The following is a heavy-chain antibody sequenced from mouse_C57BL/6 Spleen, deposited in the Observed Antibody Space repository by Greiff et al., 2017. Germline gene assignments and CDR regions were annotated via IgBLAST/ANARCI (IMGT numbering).Heavy chain of an antibody. Sequence: EVHLVESGGGLVKPGGSLKLSCAASGFTFSDYGMHWVRQAPEKGLEWVAYISSGSSTIYYADTVKGRITISRDNAKNTLFLQMTSLRSEDTAVYYCARPYYYDYDYYAMDYWGQGTSVTVSS. V-gene: IGHV5-17*01. D-gene: IGHD2-4*01. CDR1: GFTFSDYG. J-gene: IGHJ4*01. CDR3: ARPYYYDYDYYAMDY. CDR2: ISSGSSTI.